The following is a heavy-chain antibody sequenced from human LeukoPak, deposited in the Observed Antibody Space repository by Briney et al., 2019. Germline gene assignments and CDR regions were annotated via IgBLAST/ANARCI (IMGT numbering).Heavy chain of an antibody. CDR3: ARDGRFGSGAMGFFDY. CDR2: VSANGINK. D-gene: IGHD3-3*01. J-gene: IGHJ4*02. CDR1: GFWFDNFA. Sequence: GGSLRLSCTASGFWFDNFAMQWVRKAPGKALVWVAVVSANGINKYYGDSLRGRFTVSRDNSNDTVYLQINSVRHEDTAVYYCARDGRFGSGAMGFFDYWGQGALVTVSS. V-gene: IGHV3-30*04.